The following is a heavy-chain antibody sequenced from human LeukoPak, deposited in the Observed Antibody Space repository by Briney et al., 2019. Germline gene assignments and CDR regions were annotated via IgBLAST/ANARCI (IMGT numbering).Heavy chain of an antibody. Sequence: GGSLRLSCAASEFTFSSYATHWVRQAPGKGLEWLAVISSDGGSKFYADSLRGRFTISRDNSKNTLYLQMNSLRVEDMALYYCVKDRGGDSGAIDYWGQGTLVTVSS. V-gene: IGHV3-30*18. CDR3: VKDRGGDSGAIDY. CDR2: ISSDGGSK. D-gene: IGHD2-21*02. CDR1: EFTFSSYA. J-gene: IGHJ4*02.